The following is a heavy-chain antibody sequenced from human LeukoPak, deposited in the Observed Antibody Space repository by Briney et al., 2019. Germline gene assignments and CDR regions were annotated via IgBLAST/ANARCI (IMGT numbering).Heavy chain of an antibody. J-gene: IGHJ4*02. CDR3: ARDGGDCSSTSCYDRLDY. CDR2: IHSSGST. D-gene: IGHD2-2*01. Sequence: SETLSLTCTVSGGSISSRSYYWGWIRQPPGKGLGWIGSIHSSGSTYYNPSLKSRVTISVDTSKNQFSLKLSSVTAADTAVYYCARDGGDCSSTSCYDRLDYWGQGTLVTVSS. V-gene: IGHV4-39*01. CDR1: GGSISSRSYY.